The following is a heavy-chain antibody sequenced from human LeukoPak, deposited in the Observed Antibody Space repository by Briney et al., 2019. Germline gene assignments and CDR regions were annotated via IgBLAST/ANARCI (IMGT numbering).Heavy chain of an antibody. CDR1: GGSFSGYY. Sequence: SETLSLTCGVYGGSFSGYYWSWIRQPPGKGLEWIGEINHSGSTNYNPSLKSRVTISIDTSKDHFFLRLSSVTAADTATYHCARRGDYYFDYWGQGTLVTVSS. CDR3: ARRGDYYFDY. J-gene: IGHJ4*02. V-gene: IGHV4-34*01. CDR2: INHSGST. D-gene: IGHD3-10*01.